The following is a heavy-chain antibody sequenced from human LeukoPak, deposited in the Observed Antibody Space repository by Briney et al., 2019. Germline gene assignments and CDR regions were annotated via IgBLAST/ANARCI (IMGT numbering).Heavy chain of an antibody. CDR2: MSFDGSQ. Sequence: GGSLRLSCAASGFTFSNAWMNWVRQAPGKGLEWVAGMSFDGSQYYVESVKGRFTISRDNSGNTAYLHMTSLRPEDTAVYFCAREGHTSGFCGSFDIWGQGTTVTISS. CDR1: GFTFSNAW. CDR3: AREGHTSGFCGSFDI. D-gene: IGHD5-12*01. J-gene: IGHJ3*02. V-gene: IGHV3-30*03.